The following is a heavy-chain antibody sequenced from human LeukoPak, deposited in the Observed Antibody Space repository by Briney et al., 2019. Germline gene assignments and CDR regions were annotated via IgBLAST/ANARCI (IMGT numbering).Heavy chain of an antibody. CDR3: ARGNAAPDY. CDR2: TYYSSKWNN. J-gene: IGHJ4*02. D-gene: IGHD6-13*01. CDR1: GGSVSSNSAA. V-gene: IGHV6-1*01. Sequence: SQTLSLTCAISGGSVSSNSAAWNWIRQSPSRGLEWLRRTYYSSKWNNDYTVSVKSRITINQDTSKNQFSLQLNSVTPKDTAVYYCARGNAAPDYWGQGTLVTVSS.